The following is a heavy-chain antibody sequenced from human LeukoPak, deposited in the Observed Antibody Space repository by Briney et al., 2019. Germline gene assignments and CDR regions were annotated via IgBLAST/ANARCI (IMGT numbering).Heavy chain of an antibody. J-gene: IGHJ6*03. D-gene: IGHD2-2*01. V-gene: IGHV4-59*13. Sequence: SETLSLTCTVSGDSISSYYWSWIRQPPGKGLEWIGYIYYSESTYYNPSLKSRVATSVDTSKNQFSLKLTSVTAADTAVYYCARGLLKGQLHLGYSYYMDVWGKGTTITVSS. CDR1: GDSISSYY. CDR2: IYYSEST. CDR3: ARGLLKGQLHLGYSYYMDV.